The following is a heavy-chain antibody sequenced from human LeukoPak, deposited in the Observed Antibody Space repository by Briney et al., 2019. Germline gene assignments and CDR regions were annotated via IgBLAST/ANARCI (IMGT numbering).Heavy chain of an antibody. CDR3: AIDSPDVVRGVTTYYYYGMDV. Sequence: ASVKVSCKASGGTFSSYAISWVRQAPGQGLEWMGGIIPIFGTANYAQKFQGRVTITADESTSTAYMELSSLRSEDTAVYYCAIDSPDVVRGVTTYYYYGMDVWGKGTTVTVSS. V-gene: IGHV1-69*13. D-gene: IGHD3-10*01. CDR2: IIPIFGTA. J-gene: IGHJ6*04. CDR1: GGTFSSYA.